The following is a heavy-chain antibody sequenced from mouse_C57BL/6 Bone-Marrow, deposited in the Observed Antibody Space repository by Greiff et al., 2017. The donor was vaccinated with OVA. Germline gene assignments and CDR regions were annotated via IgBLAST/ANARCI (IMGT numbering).Heavy chain of an antibody. Sequence: QVQLQQSGPGLVPPSQSLYMTCTVSGFSLNSSGVHWVRQSPGQGLEWMGGIWRGGGTAYNAAFMSRLSITTDNSKSKVFFKMNMQLTDDTAIDYGTKKCAWYDVSSVWDIDVWGTGTTVTVSS. CDR1: GFSLNSSG. CDR2: IWRGGGT. V-gene: IGHV2-5*01. CDR3: TKKCAWYDVSSVWDIDV. J-gene: IGHJ1*03. D-gene: IGHD1-1*01.